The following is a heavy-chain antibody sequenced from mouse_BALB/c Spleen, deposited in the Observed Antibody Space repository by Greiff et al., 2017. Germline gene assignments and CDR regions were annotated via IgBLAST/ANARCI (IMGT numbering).Heavy chain of an antibody. CDR1: GYAFSSYG. CDR2: IYPGDGDT. CDR3: ARVRTNYFDY. Sequence: QVQLQQSGAELVRPGSSVKISCKASGYAFSSYGMNWVKQRPGQGLEWIGQIYPGDGDTNYNGKFKGKATLTADKSSSTAYMQLSSLTSEDSAVYFCARVRTNYFDYWGQGTTLTVSS. D-gene: IGHD1-1*01. J-gene: IGHJ2*01. V-gene: IGHV1-80*01.